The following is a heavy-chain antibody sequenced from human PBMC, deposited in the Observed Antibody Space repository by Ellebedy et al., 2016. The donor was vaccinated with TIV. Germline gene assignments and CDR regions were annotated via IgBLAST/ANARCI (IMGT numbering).Heavy chain of an antibody. CDR3: AGSIAVAGTEFDP. CDR2: IRSSGSYI. Sequence: PGGSLRLSCAASGFTFSSYSMNWVRQAPGKGLEWVSSIRSSGSYIYYEASVKGRFTISRDNAKNTLYLQMGSLRAEEMAVYYCAGSIAVAGTEFDPWGQGTLVTVSS. V-gene: IGHV3-21*01. J-gene: IGHJ5*02. D-gene: IGHD6-19*01. CDR1: GFTFSSYS.